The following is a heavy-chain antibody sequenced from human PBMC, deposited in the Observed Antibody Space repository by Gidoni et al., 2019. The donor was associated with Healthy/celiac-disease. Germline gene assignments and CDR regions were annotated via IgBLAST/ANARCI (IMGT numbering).Heavy chain of an antibody. V-gene: IGHV3-23*01. J-gene: IGHJ5*02. CDR3: AKGLLGGDYYWFDP. CDR1: GFPFSSYA. Sequence: EVQLLESGGGLVQPGGSLRLSCAASGFPFSSYAMSWVRQAPGKGLEWVAAISGSGGSTYYADSVKGRFTISRDNSKNTLYLQMNSLRAEDTAVYYCAKGLLGGDYYWFDPWGQGTLVTVSS. CDR2: ISGSGGST. D-gene: IGHD4-17*01.